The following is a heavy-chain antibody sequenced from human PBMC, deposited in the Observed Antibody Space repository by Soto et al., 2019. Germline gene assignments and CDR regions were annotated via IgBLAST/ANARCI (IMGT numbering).Heavy chain of an antibody. D-gene: IGHD2-15*01. Sequence: QITLKESGPTLVKPTQTLTLTCAFSGFSLTTTGVGVGWIRQPPGKALEWLALIYWDDNKRYSPSLKSRLSITNDTSKNLVVLTMTNMDPVDTATYYCAHLGYCSGGSCHNWFDPWGQGTLVTVSS. CDR1: GFSLTTTGVG. V-gene: IGHV2-5*02. J-gene: IGHJ5*02. CDR3: AHLGYCSGGSCHNWFDP. CDR2: IYWDDNK.